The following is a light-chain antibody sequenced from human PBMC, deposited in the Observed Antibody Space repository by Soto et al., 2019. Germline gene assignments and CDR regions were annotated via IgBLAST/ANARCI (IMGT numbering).Light chain of an antibody. CDR1: SSDVGGYNY. CDR2: DVS. J-gene: IGLJ1*01. V-gene: IGLV2-11*01. Sequence: QSALTQPRSVSGSPGQSVTISCTGTSSDVGGYNYVSWYQQHPGKAPKLMIYDVSHRPSGVSHRFSGSKSGNTASLTISGLQAEDEADYYCGSYTTSSNYVFGTGTKVTVL. CDR3: GSYTTSSNYV.